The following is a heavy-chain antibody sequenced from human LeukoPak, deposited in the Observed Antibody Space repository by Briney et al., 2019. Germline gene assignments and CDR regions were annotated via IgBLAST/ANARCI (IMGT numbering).Heavy chain of an antibody. V-gene: IGHV3-66*01. J-gene: IGHJ4*02. CDR1: GFTFSSYW. D-gene: IGHD6-13*01. CDR2: IYSGGST. CDR3: ARGGPAAGRFDY. Sequence: GGSLRLSCAASGFTFSSYWMHWVRQAPGKGLEWVSVIYSGGSTYYADSVKGRFTISRDNSKNTLYLQMSSLRAEDTAVYYCARGGPAAGRFDYWGQGTLVTVSS.